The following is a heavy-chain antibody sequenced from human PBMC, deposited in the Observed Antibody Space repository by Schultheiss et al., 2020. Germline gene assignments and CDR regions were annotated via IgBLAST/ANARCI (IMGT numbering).Heavy chain of an antibody. CDR1: GFTFSSYG. Sequence: GGSLRLSCAASGFTFSSYGMHWVRQAPGKGLEWVAVISYDGSNKYYADSVKGRFTISRDNSKNTLYLQMNSLRAEDTAVYYCAKDRVDIVVVVAARPRYYMDVWGKGTTVTVYS. J-gene: IGHJ6*03. CDR3: AKDRVDIVVVVAARPRYYMDV. CDR2: ISYDGSNK. D-gene: IGHD2-15*01. V-gene: IGHV3-30*18.